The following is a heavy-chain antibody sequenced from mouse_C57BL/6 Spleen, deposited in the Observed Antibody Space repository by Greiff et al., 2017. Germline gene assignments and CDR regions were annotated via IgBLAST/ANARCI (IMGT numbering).Heavy chain of an antibody. J-gene: IGHJ2*01. CDR2: IWWDDDK. D-gene: IGHD2-2*01. CDR3: APIQDYGYPNYFYC. CDR1: GFSLSTFGMG. V-gene: IGHV8-8*01. Sequence: QVTLKVSGPGILQPSQTLSLTCSFSGFSLSTFGMGVGRIRQPSGKGLEWLAHIWWDDDKYYNTALKSRLTISKATSKNPVFLTIANVDYAATATYYCAPIQDYGYPNYFYCWGQGTTLTVSS.